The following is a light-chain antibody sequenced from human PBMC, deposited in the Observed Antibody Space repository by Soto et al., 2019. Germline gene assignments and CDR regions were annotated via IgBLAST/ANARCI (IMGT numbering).Light chain of an antibody. CDR2: GAS. CDR1: QGIGNT. V-gene: IGKV3-15*01. Sequence: EILITQSPSTLSVSPVAIATLSCRASQGIGNTLAWYQQKPGQTPRLLIFGASIRATGVPARFSGSGSGTDFTLTINSLQSEDFAVYYCQHYVNWPLTFDGGTKVDIK. CDR3: QHYVNWPLT. J-gene: IGKJ4*01.